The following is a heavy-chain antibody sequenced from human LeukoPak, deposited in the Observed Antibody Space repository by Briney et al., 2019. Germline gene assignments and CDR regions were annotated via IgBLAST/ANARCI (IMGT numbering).Heavy chain of an antibody. D-gene: IGHD3-9*01. Sequence: GGSLRLSCAASGFTFSSYGMHWVRQAPGKGLEWVAFIRYDGSNKYYADSVKGRFTISRDNSKNTLYLQMNSLRAEDTAVYYCAKASRYDILTGPLFDWGQGTLVTVSS. CDR1: GFTFSSYG. J-gene: IGHJ4*02. CDR3: AKASRYDILTGPLFD. CDR2: IRYDGSNK. V-gene: IGHV3-30*02.